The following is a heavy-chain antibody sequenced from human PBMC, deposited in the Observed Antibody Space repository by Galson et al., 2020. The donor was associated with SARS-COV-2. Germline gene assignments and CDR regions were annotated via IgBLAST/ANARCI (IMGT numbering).Heavy chain of an antibody. J-gene: IGHJ1*01. CDR3: VRDISVAGEV. Sequence: ASVKVSCKASGYSFTAYFIHWVRQAPGQGLEWMGWIDPKSRIDPDIGGTNYAPKFQGRIIMTRDTSISTVYLEMSSLTSDDTALYYCVRDISVAGEVWGQGTLVTVSS. CDR2: IDPKSRIDPDIGGT. D-gene: IGHD6-19*01. V-gene: IGHV1-2*02. CDR1: GYSFTAYF.